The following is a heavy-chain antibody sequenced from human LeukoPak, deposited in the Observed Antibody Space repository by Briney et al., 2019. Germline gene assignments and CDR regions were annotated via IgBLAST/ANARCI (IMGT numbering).Heavy chain of an antibody. J-gene: IGHJ4*02. CDR3: ARGPRSSGIAARLGATYFDY. V-gene: IGHV4-34*01. CDR1: GGSFSGYY. CDR2: INHSGSA. D-gene: IGHD6-6*01. Sequence: PSETLSLTCAVYGGSFSGYYWSWIRQPPGKGLEWIGEINHSGSANYNPSLKSRVTISVDTSKNQFSLKLGSVTAADTAVYYCARGPRSSGIAARLGATYFDYWGQGTLVTVSS.